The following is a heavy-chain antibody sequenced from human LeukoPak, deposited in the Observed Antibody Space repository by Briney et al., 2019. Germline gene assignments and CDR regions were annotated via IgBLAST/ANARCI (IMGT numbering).Heavy chain of an antibody. J-gene: IGHJ6*03. CDR1: GITFSSFD. Sequence: GGSLRLSYAASGITFSSFDMHWVRQPTGQGLEWVSTIGTASDTYYPGSVEGRFTLSRDNAKNSLYLQMNSLTAGDTAVYYCARGPPRGKYYYMDVWGKGTTVTVSS. D-gene: IGHD1-1*01. CDR3: ARGPPRGKYYYMDV. CDR2: IGTASDT. V-gene: IGHV3-13*01.